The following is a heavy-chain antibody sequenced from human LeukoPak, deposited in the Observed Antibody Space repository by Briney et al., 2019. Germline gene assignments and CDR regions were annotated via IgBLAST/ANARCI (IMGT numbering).Heavy chain of an antibody. CDR2: ISYNGSNK. CDR3: ARDLSSSWYYIDV. D-gene: IGHD6-13*01. CDR1: GFTFINYA. J-gene: IGHJ6*03. Sequence: QAGRSLRLSCAVSGFTFINYAMHWVRQAPGKGLEWVTVISYNGSNKSYADSVKGRFTISRDNSKNTLYLQMNSLRAEDTAVYYCARDLSSSWYYIDVWGKGTTVTVSS. V-gene: IGHV3-30*04.